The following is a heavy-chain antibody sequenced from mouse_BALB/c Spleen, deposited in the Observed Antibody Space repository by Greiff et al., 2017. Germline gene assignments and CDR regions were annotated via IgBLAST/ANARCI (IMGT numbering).Heavy chain of an antibody. CDR2: ISSGGST. J-gene: IGHJ2*01. V-gene: IGHV5-6-5*01. CDR1: GFTFSSYA. D-gene: IGHD2-4*01. CDR3: ARDDYDEGYYFDY. Sequence: EVHLVESGGGLVKPGGSLKLSCAASGFTFSSYAMSWVRQTPEKRLEWVASISSGGSTYYPDSVKGRFTISRDNARNILYLQMSSLRSEDTAMYYCARDDYDEGYYFDYWGQGTTLTVSS.